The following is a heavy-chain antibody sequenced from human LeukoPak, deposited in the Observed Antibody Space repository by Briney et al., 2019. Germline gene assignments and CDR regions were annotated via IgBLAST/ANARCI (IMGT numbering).Heavy chain of an antibody. Sequence: ASVKVSCKASGYTFTGYYIHWVRQAPGQGLEWMGIINPSDGTTSYAQKFRSRVTLTRDTSTSTVYMELSSLRSEDTAVYYCARAPANKYDSRLPEDYWGQGTLVTVSS. V-gene: IGHV1-46*01. CDR3: ARAPANKYDSRLPEDY. CDR2: INPSDGTT. J-gene: IGHJ4*02. CDR1: GYTFTGYY. D-gene: IGHD3-22*01.